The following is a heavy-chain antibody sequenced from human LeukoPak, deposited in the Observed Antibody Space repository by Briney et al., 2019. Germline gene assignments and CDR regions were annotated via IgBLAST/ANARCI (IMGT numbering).Heavy chain of an antibody. Sequence: QPGRSLRLSCAASGFTFRSFAMHWVRQAPGKGLEWVAAIWYDGSNKYYADSVKGRFTISRDNSKNTLFLQMNSLRAEDTAVYYCARASGDYGEYFDYWGQGTLVTVSS. J-gene: IGHJ4*02. CDR2: IWYDGSNK. D-gene: IGHD4-17*01. CDR1: GFTFRSFA. V-gene: IGHV3-33*01. CDR3: ARASGDYGEYFDY.